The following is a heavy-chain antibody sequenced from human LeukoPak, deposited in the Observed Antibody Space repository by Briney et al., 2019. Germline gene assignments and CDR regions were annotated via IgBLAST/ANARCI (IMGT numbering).Heavy chain of an antibody. V-gene: IGHV4-30-2*01. CDR1: GGSISSGGYS. CDR2: IYHSGST. CDR3: ARRAAAGDIDY. Sequence: PSQTLSLTCAVSGGSISSGGYSWSWIRQPPGKGLEWIGYIYHSGSTYYNPSLKSRVTISVDTSKNQSSLKLSSVTAADTAVYYCARRAAAGDIDYWGQGTLVTVSS. D-gene: IGHD6-13*01. J-gene: IGHJ4*02.